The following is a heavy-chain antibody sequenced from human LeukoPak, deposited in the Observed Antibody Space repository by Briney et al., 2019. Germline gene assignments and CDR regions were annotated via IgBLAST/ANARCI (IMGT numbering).Heavy chain of an antibody. D-gene: IGHD1-1*01. J-gene: IGHJ4*02. CDR2: IYHSGRT. Sequence: SETLSLNCTVSGASVFNHYWSWIRQPPGKRLEWIGYIYHSGRTKYNPSLQSRVTISVDTSESQFSLKLSSVTAADTAVYYCASLEEYGSTHYWGQGILVAVSS. V-gene: IGHV4-59*02. CDR1: GASVFNHY. CDR3: ASLEEYGSTHY.